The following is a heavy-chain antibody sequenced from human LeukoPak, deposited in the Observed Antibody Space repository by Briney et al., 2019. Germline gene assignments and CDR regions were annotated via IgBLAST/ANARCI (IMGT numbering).Heavy chain of an antibody. J-gene: IGHJ4*02. CDR1: SGSFSGYY. Sequence: SETLSLTCAVYSGSFSGYYWSWIRQPPGKGLEWIGEINHSGSTNYNPSLKSRVTISVDTSKNQFSLKLSSVTAADTAVYYCAREYYDSISYYFDYWGQGTLVTVSS. CDR3: AREYYDSISYYFDY. V-gene: IGHV4-34*01. CDR2: INHSGST. D-gene: IGHD3-22*01.